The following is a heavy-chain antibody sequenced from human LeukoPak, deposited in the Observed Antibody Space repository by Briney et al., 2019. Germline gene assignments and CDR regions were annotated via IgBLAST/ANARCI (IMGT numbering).Heavy chain of an antibody. J-gene: IGHJ4*02. CDR3: AQGSGWQGPVDY. CDR1: GGTFSSYA. Sequence: GASVKVSRKASGGTFSSYAISWVRQAPGQGLEWMGGIIPIFGTANYAQKFQGRVTITADESTSTAYMELSSLRSEDTAVYYCAQGSGWQGPVDYWGQGTLVTVSS. V-gene: IGHV1-69*01. CDR2: IIPIFGTA. D-gene: IGHD6-19*01.